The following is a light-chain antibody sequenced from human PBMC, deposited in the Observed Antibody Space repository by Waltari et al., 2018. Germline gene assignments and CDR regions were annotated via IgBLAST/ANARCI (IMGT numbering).Light chain of an antibody. CDR3: CSYAGSDTFVV. CDR1: SSDVGSYNL. CDR2: VVR. V-gene: IGLV2-23*02. J-gene: IGLJ2*01. Sequence: QSALTQPASVSGSPGQSITISCTGTSSDVGSYNLVSWYQQQPDKAPKPKIYVVRHRPSGVSDRFSGSKSGNTTSLTISGLQAEDEADYYGCSYAGSDTFVVLGGGTKLTVL.